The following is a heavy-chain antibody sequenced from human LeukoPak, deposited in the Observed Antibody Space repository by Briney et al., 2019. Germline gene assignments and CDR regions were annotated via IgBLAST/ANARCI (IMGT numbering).Heavy chain of an antibody. CDR3: ARHRLDYNDNGHAFGV. D-gene: IGHD4-11*01. J-gene: IGHJ3*01. V-gene: IGHV5-51*01. CDR2: IRPDDSEV. Sequence: GESLKISCQGSGCSFPTHWIGWVRQMPGKGLEWMGIIRPDDSEVRYGPSFQGQVTISADKSISTAFLQWSSLQASDTAMYYCARHRLDYNDNGHAFGVWGQGTMVTVSS. CDR1: GCSFPTHW.